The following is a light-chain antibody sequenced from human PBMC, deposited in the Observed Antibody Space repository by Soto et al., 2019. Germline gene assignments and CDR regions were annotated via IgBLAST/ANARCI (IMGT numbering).Light chain of an antibody. CDR2: AAS. V-gene: IGKV1-9*01. CDR3: QQRNSYPRT. J-gene: IGKJ2*01. CDR1: QGISSY. Sequence: DIQLTQSPSFLSASVGDRVTITCRASQGISSYLAWYQQKPGKAPKLLIYAASTLQSGVPSRFSGSGSGTEFTLTISSLQPEDSATYYCQQRNSYPRTFGQGTKVDI.